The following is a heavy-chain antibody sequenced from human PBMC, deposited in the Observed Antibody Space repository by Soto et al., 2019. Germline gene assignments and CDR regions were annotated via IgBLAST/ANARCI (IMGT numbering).Heavy chain of an antibody. CDR1: GGSISSYY. CDR2: IYYSGST. D-gene: IGHD6-25*01. J-gene: IGHJ5*02. CDR3: ARLAAFDENTNWLDP. V-gene: IGHV4-59*08. Sequence: PSETLSLTCTLSGGSISSYYWSWIRQPPGKGLEWIGYIYYSGSTNYNPSLKSRVTISVDTSKNQFSLKLSSVAAADTAVYYCARLAAFDENTNWLDPWGQGTLVPVSS.